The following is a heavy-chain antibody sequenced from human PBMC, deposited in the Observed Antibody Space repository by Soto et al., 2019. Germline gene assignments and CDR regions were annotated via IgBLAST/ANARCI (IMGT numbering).Heavy chain of an antibody. Sequence: EVQLVESGGGLVQPGGSLRLSCVASGFTFSTYWMHWVRQAPGKGLVWVSRINGDGTRTTYADSVEGRFTISRDNAKNTVYLQMNSLRAEDTAVYFCVRVPTGGYAFSLDDYWGQGTLVTVSS. V-gene: IGHV3-74*01. J-gene: IGHJ4*02. D-gene: IGHD5-12*01. CDR2: INGDGTRT. CDR3: VRVPTGGYAFSLDDY. CDR1: GFTFSTYW.